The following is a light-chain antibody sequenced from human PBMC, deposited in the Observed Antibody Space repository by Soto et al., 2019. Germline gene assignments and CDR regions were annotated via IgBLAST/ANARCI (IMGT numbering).Light chain of an antibody. J-gene: IGKJ5*01. CDR1: QSVSRSY. CDR2: DAS. V-gene: IGKV3D-15*01. Sequence: IGLTQSPVTLSLSPGDRATLSCMASQSVSRSYLGWYQQKPGQAPRLLIYDASTRATGTPARFSGSGSGTKFTLSISSLQSEDFAVYYCQQYNNWPITSGQGTRLEIK. CDR3: QQYNNWPIT.